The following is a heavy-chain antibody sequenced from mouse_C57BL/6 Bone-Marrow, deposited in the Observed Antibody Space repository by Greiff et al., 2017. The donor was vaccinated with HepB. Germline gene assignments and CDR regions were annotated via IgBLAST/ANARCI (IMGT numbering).Heavy chain of an antibody. J-gene: IGHJ2*01. D-gene: IGHD1-1*01. CDR1: GFTFSSYG. CDR2: ISSGGSYT. Sequence: EVKLVESGGDLVKPGGSLKLSCAASGFTFSSYGMSWVRQTPDKRLEWVATISSGGSYTYYPDSVKGRFTISRDNAKNTLYLQMSSLKSEDTAMYYCARHRTTVLAKFDYWGQGTTLTVSS. V-gene: IGHV5-6*01. CDR3: ARHRTTVLAKFDY.